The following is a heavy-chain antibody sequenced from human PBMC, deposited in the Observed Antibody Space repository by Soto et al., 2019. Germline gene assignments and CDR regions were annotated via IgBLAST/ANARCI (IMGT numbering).Heavy chain of an antibody. V-gene: IGHV3-48*02. CDR3: ARDSTEQLNTLDALDI. J-gene: IGHJ3*02. CDR2: ISSSSTAI. CDR1: GFTFSNYQ. Sequence: EERLMESGGDFIQPGGSLRLSCVASGFTFSNYQMNWVRQAPGKGLEWVSYISSSSTAIYYADSVKGRFTVSRDNVKNSLYLEMTGLSYDDTAVYYCARDSTEQLNTLDALDIWGHGTMVTAS. D-gene: IGHD4-4*01.